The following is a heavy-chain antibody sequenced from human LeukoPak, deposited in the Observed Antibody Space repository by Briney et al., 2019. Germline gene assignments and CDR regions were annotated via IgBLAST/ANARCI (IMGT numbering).Heavy chain of an antibody. CDR1: GYTFTSNY. CDR2: IYPRDGST. J-gene: IGHJ4*02. V-gene: IGHV1-46*01. CDR3: ARDQEGFDY. Sequence: ASVKVSCKASGYTFTSNYIHWVRQAPGQGLEWMGMIYPRDGSTSYAQKFQGRVTVTRDTSTSTVHMELSGLRSEDTAVYYCARDQEGFDYWGQGILVTVSS.